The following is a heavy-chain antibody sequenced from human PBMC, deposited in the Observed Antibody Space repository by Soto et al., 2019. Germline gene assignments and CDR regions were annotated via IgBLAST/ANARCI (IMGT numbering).Heavy chain of an antibody. CDR2: ISAYNGNT. J-gene: IGHJ6*02. CDR1: GYTFTSYG. V-gene: IGHV1-18*04. Sequence: GASVKVSCKASGYTFTSYGISWVRQAPGQGLEWMGWISAYNGNTNYAQKLQGRVTMTTDTSTSTAYMELRSLRSDDTAVYYCAREDCTTGVCYYGMDVWGQGTTVTVSS. D-gene: IGHD2-8*01. CDR3: AREDCTTGVCYYGMDV.